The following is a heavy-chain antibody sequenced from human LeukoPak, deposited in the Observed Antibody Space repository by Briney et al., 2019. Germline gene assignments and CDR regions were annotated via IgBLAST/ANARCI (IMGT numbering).Heavy chain of an antibody. V-gene: IGHV3-64*01. CDR3: ARDFGLAGKVDY. CDR1: GFTFSRYW. Sequence: GVSLRLSCAASGFTFSRYWMHWVRQAPGKGLESVSAISSNGGSTYYANSVKGRFTISRDNSKNTLYLQMGSLRAEDLAVYYSARDFGLAGKVDYWGQGTLVTVSS. CDR2: ISSNGGST. D-gene: IGHD1-1*01. J-gene: IGHJ4*02.